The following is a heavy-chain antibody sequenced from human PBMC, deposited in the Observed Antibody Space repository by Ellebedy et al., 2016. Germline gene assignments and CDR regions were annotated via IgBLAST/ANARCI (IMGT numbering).Heavy chain of an antibody. V-gene: IGHV3-23*01. CDR1: GFNFNTFF. J-gene: IGHJ4*02. D-gene: IGHD4-17*01. CDR3: YYGHYSGY. Sequence: GESLKISXTASGFNFNTFFMSWVRQAPGKGLEWVSTISAGSDTTRLADSVKGRFTISRDNSRYTLYLQMDSLRAADTAVYYCYYGHYSGYWGQGTLVTVSS. CDR2: ISAGSDTT.